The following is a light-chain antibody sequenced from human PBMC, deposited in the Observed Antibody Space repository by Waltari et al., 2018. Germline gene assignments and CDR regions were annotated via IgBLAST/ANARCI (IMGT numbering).Light chain of an antibody. J-gene: IGKJ4*01. CDR1: QSISNW. Sequence: DIQLTQYPSTLSASVGDRVTITCRASQSISNWLAWHQQKPGKAPKLLIYKASTLESGVPSMFSGSGSGTEFTLTISSLQPDDFATYYCQQYNSYSLLTFGGGTKVEIK. CDR3: QQYNSYSLLT. V-gene: IGKV1-5*03. CDR2: KAS.